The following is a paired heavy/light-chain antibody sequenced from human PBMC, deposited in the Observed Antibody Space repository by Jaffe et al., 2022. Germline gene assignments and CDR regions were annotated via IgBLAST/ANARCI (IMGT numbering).Light chain of an antibody. CDR2: NTN. J-gene: IGLJ3*02. CDR1: SGSVSTSYY. CDR3: LLYMGSGIWV. V-gene: IGLV8-61*01. Sequence: QTVVTQEPSFSVSPGGTVTLTCGLISGSVSTSYYPSWYQQTPGQAPRTLIYNTNSRSSGVPDRFSGSILGNKAALTITGAQTDDESDFYCLLYMGSGIWVFGGGTKLTVL.
Heavy chain of an antibody. D-gene: IGHD4-17*01. J-gene: IGHJ2*01. Sequence: QVQLLQSGAEVKKPGASVKVSCKASDYTFTNYGITWVRQAPGQGLEWMGWISAYNGNRNYAQKFQGRVTMTTDTSASTAYMELRSLRSDDTAVYYCARLTDFGDYVFDLWGRGTLVTVSS. CDR1: DYTFTNYG. CDR2: ISAYNGNR. V-gene: IGHV1-18*01. CDR3: ARLTDFGDYVFDL.